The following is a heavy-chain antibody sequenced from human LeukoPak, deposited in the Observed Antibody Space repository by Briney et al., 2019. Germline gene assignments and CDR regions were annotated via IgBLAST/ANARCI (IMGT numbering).Heavy chain of an antibody. J-gene: IGHJ5*02. V-gene: IGHV4-59*01. CDR2: IVYTGRT. CDR1: GGSIGSYY. Sequence: LSLTCTVSGGSIGSYYWSWVRQPPEKGLEWIGNIVYTGRTNYNPSLKSRVTISIDTSKNQFSLSLNSVTAADTAVYYCARDSWWDGSKTFSDWFGPWGQGTLVTVSS. CDR3: ARDSWWDGSKTFSDWFGP. D-gene: IGHD3-10*01.